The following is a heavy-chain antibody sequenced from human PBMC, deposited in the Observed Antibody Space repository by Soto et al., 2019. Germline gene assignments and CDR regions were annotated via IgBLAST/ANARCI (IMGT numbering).Heavy chain of an antibody. V-gene: IGHV1-18*01. J-gene: IGHJ4*02. CDR3: AREAVSGRTGFDY. CDR2: VNDYNGNT. CDR1: GYTFTSYG. Sequence: QVQLVQSGAEVKKPGASVKFSCKASGYTFTSYGISWVRQAPGQGLEWMGWVNDYNGNTNYAQKFQGRVTMTTDTSTSTDYMELRSLRSDDTAVYYCAREAVSGRTGFDYWGQGTLVTVSS. D-gene: IGHD6-19*01.